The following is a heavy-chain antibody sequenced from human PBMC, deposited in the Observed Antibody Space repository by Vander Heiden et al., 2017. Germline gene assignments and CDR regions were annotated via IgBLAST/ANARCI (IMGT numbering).Heavy chain of an antibody. V-gene: IGHV3-23*01. CDR3: AKGTTVVIGWFDP. CDR2: ISGSGGST. D-gene: IGHD4-17*01. J-gene: IGHJ5*02. CDR1: GFTFSSHA. Sequence: VHLLESWGGLVQPGGSLRLSCAAPGFTFSSHAMSWVRQAPGKGGGGVSAISGSGGSTYYADSVKGRFTISRDNSKNTLYLQMNSLRAEDTAVYYCAKGTTVVIGWFDPWGQGTLVTVSS.